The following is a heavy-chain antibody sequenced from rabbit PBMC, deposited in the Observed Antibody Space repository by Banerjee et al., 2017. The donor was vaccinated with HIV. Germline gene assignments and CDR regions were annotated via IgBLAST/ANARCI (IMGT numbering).Heavy chain of an antibody. J-gene: IGHJ5*01. V-gene: IGHV1S45*01. CDR2: IYTTSGST. CDR3: ASSPSGAVYDWFDL. Sequence: QQQLEESGGGLIKPGGTLTLTCKASGIDFSSYYRMCWVRQAPGRGLELIACIYTTSGSTYYASWAKGRFTISKTSSTTVTLQMTSLTAADTATYFCASSPSGAVYDWFDLWGPGTLVTVS. CDR1: GIDFSSYYR. D-gene: IGHD1-1*01.